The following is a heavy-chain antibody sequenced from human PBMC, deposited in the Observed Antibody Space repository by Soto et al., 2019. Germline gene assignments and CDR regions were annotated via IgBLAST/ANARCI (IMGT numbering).Heavy chain of an antibody. CDR3: ARGVGGHRRGEDY. CDR1: GGSISSGGYY. J-gene: IGHJ4*02. Sequence: SETLSLTCTVSGGSISSGGYYWSWIRQHPGKGLEWIGYIYYSGSTYYNPSLKSRVTISVDTSKNQFSLKLSSVTAADTTVYYCARGVGGHRRGEDYWGQGTLVTVSS. V-gene: IGHV4-31*03. D-gene: IGHD3-3*01. CDR2: IYYSGST.